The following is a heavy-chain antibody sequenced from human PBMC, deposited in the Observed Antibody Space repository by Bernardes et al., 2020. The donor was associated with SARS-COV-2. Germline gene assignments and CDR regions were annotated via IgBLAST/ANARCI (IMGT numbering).Heavy chain of an antibody. Sequence: GGSLRLSRTASGFTFSAYGMSWVRQAPGKGLEWVSAIISSGGTTYYADSMKGRFTISRDNSKNTLYLQMNSLRADDTAVYYCARRQYRSADSWGQGILVTVSP. CDR2: IISSGGTT. CDR1: GFTFSAYG. V-gene: IGHV3-23*01. CDR3: ARRQYRSADS. D-gene: IGHD3-10*01. J-gene: IGHJ4*02.